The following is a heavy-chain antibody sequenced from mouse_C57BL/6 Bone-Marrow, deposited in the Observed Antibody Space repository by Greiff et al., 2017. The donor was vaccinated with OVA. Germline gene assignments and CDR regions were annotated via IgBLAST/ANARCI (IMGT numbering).Heavy chain of an antibody. Sequence: EVKLVESGGGLVKPGGSLKLSCAASGFTFSSYAMSWVRQTPEKRLEWVATISDGGSYTYYPDKVKGRFTISRDNAKNNLYLQMSHLKSEDTAMYYCARDYGSSYFDYWGQGTTLTVSS. CDR2: ISDGGSYT. CDR3: ARDYGSSYFDY. V-gene: IGHV5-4*01. J-gene: IGHJ2*01. D-gene: IGHD1-1*01. CDR1: GFTFSSYA.